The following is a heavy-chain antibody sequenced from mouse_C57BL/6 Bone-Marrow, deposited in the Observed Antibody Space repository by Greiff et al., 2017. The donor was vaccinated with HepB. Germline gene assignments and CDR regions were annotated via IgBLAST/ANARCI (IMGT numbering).Heavy chain of an antibody. CDR1: GYTFTDHT. D-gene: IGHD1-1*01. CDR3: AREENYYGSPSYYFDY. Sequence: QVQLQQSDAELVKPGASVKISCKVSGYTFTDHTMHWMKQRPEQGLEWIGYIYPRDGSTKYNEKFKGKATLTADKSSSTAYMQLNSLTSEDSAVYFCAREENYYGSPSYYFDYWGQGTTLTVSS. V-gene: IGHV1-78*01. CDR2: IYPRDGST. J-gene: IGHJ2*01.